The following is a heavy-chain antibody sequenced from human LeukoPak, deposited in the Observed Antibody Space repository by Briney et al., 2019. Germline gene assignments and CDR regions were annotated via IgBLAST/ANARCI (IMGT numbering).Heavy chain of an antibody. CDR3: AEDVTGANWVSDC. J-gene: IGHJ4*02. V-gene: IGHV3-30*02. Sequence: GGSLRLSCAASGFSFTTIGMHWVRQAPGKGLEWVGFIWHDGTTKQYADSVKGRFTIARDTAQNTVYLQMNSLRPEDTAVYYCAEDVTGANWVSDCWGQGALVTVSS. D-gene: IGHD7-27*01. CDR2: IWHDGTTK. CDR1: GFSFTTIG.